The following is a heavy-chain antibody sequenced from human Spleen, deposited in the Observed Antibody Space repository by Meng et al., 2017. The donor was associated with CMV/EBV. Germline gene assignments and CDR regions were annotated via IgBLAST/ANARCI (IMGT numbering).Heavy chain of an antibody. V-gene: IGHV4-4*02. D-gene: IGHD3-3*01. CDR3: ARDGGFLGV. J-gene: IGHJ6*02. CDR2: IHHSGSA. CDR1: GASISSPNW. Sequence: SETLSLTCAVSGASISSPNWWSWVRQPPGKRLEWIGEIHHSGSANYNPSVKSRVTMSVDTSKNQFSLRLTSVTAADSALYFCARDGGFLGVWGQGTTVTVSS.